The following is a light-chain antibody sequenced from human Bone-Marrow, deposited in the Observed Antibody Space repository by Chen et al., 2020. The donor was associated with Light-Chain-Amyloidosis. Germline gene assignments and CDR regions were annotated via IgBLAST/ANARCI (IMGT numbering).Light chain of an antibody. J-gene: IGLJ1*01. CDR1: SSDVGGYNI. CDR2: DFS. CDR3: SSYTSSSTRV. V-gene: IGLV2-14*01. Sequence: QSALTQPASVSGSPGPSITISCTGTSSDVGGYNIVSWYQQHPGKDPKLMIYDFSNRPSGVSNRFSCSKSGNTASRAISGLQAEDEADYYCSSYTSSSTRVFGTGTKVTVL.